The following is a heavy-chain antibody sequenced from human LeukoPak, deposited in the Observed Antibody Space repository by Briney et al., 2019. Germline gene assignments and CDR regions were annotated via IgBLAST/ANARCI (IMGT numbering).Heavy chain of an antibody. CDR3: ARARYYDSSGYQKGAFDI. CDR2: INHSGST. Sequence: SETLSLTCAVYGGSFSGYYWSWIRQPPGKGLEWIGEINHSGSTNYNPSPKSRVTISVDTSKNQFSLKLSSVTAADTAVYYCARARYYDSSGYQKGAFDIWGQGTMVTVSS. CDR1: GGSFSGYY. V-gene: IGHV4-34*01. J-gene: IGHJ3*02. D-gene: IGHD3-22*01.